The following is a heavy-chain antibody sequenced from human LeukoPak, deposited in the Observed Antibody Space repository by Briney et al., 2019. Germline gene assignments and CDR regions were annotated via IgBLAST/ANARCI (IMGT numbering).Heavy chain of an antibody. CDR1: GGSISSYY. V-gene: IGHV4-59*01. Sequence: KPSETLSLTCTVSGGSISSYYWSWIRQPPGKGLEWIGYIYYSESTNYNPSLKSRVTISVDTSKNQFSLKLSSVTAADTAVYYCARGVVVAATHFGWFDPWGQGTLVTVSS. CDR2: IYYSEST. J-gene: IGHJ5*02. D-gene: IGHD2-15*01. CDR3: ARGVVVAATHFGWFDP.